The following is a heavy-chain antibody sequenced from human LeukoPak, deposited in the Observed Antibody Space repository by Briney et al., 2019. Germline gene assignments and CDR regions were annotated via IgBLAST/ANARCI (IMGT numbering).Heavy chain of an antibody. V-gene: IGHV4-59*08. CDR3: ARLTPPPYTVTTRGYYYGMDV. CDR2: IYYSGST. Sequence: SETLSLTCTVSDYSLSSYYWIWIRQPPGKGLEWIGYIYYSGSTKYNTSLKSRVTITVDTSKNQFSLKLSSVTAPDTAVYYCARLTPPPYTVTTRGYYYGMDVWGQGTTVTVSS. CDR1: DYSLSSYY. D-gene: IGHD4-17*01. J-gene: IGHJ6*02.